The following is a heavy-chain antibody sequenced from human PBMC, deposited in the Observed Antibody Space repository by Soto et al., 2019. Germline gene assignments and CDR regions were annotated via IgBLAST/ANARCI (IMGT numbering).Heavy chain of an antibody. CDR1: GLTLRSYA. V-gene: IGHV3-30-3*01. CDR2: ISSDGNDK. Sequence: QVQLVESGGGVVQPGRSLRLSCAVSGLTLRSYAMHWVRQAPGKGLDWVAVISSDGNDKYYADSVKGRFTISRDNSKNTLYLQMDSLGADDTAVYYCARGSYLPLYNSGPYYWGQGTLVTVSS. CDR3: ARGSYLPLYNSGPYY. D-gene: IGHD5-12*01. J-gene: IGHJ4*02.